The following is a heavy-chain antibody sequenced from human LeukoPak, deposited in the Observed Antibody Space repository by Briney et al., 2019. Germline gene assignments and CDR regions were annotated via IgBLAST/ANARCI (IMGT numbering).Heavy chain of an antibody. J-gene: IGHJ6*02. CDR3: ARVYRWELLIYYYYYGMDV. Sequence: ASVKVSCKASGYTFTSYYMHWVRQAPGQGLEWMGWISAYNGNTNYAQKLQGRVTMTTDTSTSTAYMELRSLRSDDTAVYYCARVYRWELLIYYYYYGMDVWGQGTTVTVSS. CDR2: ISAYNGNT. D-gene: IGHD1-26*01. CDR1: GYTFTSYY. V-gene: IGHV1-18*04.